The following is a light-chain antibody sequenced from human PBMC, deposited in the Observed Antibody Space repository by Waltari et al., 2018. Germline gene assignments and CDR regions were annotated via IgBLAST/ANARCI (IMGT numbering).Light chain of an antibody. CDR3: LQDYIYPRT. V-gene: IGKV1-6*02. Sequence: AIQLTQSPSSLSASVGAKVTIPCRASQGIRLDLAWYQQKPGKAPKLLIYGASSLQSGVPSRFSGGASGSDFTLTISSLQPEDSATYYCLQDYIYPRTFGQGTKVELK. CDR2: GAS. J-gene: IGKJ1*01. CDR1: QGIRLD.